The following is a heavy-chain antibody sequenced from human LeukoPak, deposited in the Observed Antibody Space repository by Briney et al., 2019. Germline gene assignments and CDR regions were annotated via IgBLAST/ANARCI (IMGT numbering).Heavy chain of an antibody. CDR3: ARAGYSSGYDY. V-gene: IGHV3-7*01. D-gene: IGHD6-19*01. J-gene: IGHJ4*02. CDR1: GFTFSSYW. Sequence: GGSLRLPCAASGFTFSSYWMAWVRQAPGKGLEWLANIEKDGSQTYYVDSMEGRFTISRDNAKNSLYLQMNSLRAEDTALYYCARAGYSSGYDYWGQGTLVTVSS. CDR2: IEKDGSQT.